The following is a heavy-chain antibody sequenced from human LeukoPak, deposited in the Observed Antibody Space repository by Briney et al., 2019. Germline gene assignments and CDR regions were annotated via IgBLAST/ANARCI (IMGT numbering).Heavy chain of an antibody. CDR3: ARDRDVDDFDS. CDR1: GDSIGRINYF. D-gene: IGHD2-15*01. J-gene: IGHJ4*01. Sequence: NPSETLSLTCTISGDSIGRINYFWGWIRQPPGKGLEWIVSMSYSGHTYYNPSLKSRVTTSIDTSNNQLSLNLKSVTAADTAVYYCARDRDVDDFDSWGHGTLVTVSS. CDR2: MSYSGHT. V-gene: IGHV4-39*07.